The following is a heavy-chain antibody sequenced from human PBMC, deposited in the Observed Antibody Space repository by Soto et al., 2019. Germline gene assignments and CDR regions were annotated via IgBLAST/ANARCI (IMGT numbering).Heavy chain of an antibody. V-gene: IGHV1-69*02. D-gene: IGHD3-10*01. CDR1: GDNFNFYS. CDR3: ASSYGSGYRAFDY. Sequence: QVQLVQSGAEVKRPGSSVKVSCKASGDNFNFYSINWVRQAPGLGLEWMGRVNPIVSMSNYAQKFQGRVTMTADKSTSTAYMELSSLRSEDTAIYCASSYGSGYRAFDYWGQGALVTVSS. CDR2: VNPIVSMS. J-gene: IGHJ4*02.